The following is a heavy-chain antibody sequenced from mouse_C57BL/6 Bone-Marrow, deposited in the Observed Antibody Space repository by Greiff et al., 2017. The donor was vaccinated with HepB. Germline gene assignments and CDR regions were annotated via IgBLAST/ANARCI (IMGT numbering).Heavy chain of an antibody. D-gene: IGHD1-1*02. CDR1: GYTFTSYG. Sequence: LQESGAELARPGASVKLSCKASGYTFTSYGISWVKQRTGQGLEWIGEIYPRSGNTYYNEKFKGKATLTADKSSSTAYMELRRLTSEDSAVYFCARWWFSWFAYWGQGTLVTVSA. V-gene: IGHV1-81*01. J-gene: IGHJ3*01. CDR3: ARWWFSWFAY. CDR2: IYPRSGNT.